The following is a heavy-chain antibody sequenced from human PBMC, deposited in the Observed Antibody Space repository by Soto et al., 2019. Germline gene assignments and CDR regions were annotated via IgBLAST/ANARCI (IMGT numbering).Heavy chain of an antibody. CDR2: VVPNVGTV. D-gene: IGHD3-3*01. CDR3: ARRDTSGFLRYFDN. J-gene: IGHJ4*02. CDR1: GGTFSSFINYP. V-gene: IGHV1-69*06. Sequence: SVKVSCKSSGGTFSSFINYPINWVRQAPGQGLEWMGGVVPNVGTVNYAQKFRGKVTITADKSTGTAYMELSSLRSEDTALYYCARRDTSGFLRYFDNWGQGTQVTVSS.